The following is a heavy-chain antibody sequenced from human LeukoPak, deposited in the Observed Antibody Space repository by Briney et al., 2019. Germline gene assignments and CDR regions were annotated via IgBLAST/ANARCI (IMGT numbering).Heavy chain of an antibody. J-gene: IGHJ4*02. V-gene: IGHV3-30*18. Sequence: PGGSLRLSCAASGFTFSSYGMHWVRQAPGKGLEWVAVISYDGSNKYYADSVKGRFTISRDNSKNTLYLQMNSLRAEDTAVYYCAKDKRGYALLGDYYFDYWGQGTLVTVSS. CDR1: GFTFSSYG. CDR3: AKDKRGYALLGDYYFDY. CDR2: ISYDGSNK. D-gene: IGHD5-12*01.